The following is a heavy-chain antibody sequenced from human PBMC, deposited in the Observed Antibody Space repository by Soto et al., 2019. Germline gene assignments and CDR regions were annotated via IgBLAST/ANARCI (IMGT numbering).Heavy chain of an antibody. D-gene: IGHD2-21*01. CDR2: ISAYNGNT. J-gene: IGHJ6*02. V-gene: IGHV1-18*01. CDR3: ALDDLHLPYYYYYYGMDV. CDR1: GYTFTSYG. Sequence: QVQLVQSGAEVKKPGASVKVSCKASGYTFTSYGISWVRQAPGQGLEWMGWISAYNGNTNYAQKLQGRVTMTTDTSTSTAYMELRSLRSDDSGVYYSALDDLHLPYYYYYYGMDVWGQGTTVTVSS.